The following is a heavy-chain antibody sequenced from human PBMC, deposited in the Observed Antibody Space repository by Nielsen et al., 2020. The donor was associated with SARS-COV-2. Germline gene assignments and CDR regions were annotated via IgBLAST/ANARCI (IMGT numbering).Heavy chain of an antibody. CDR1: GYTFTRHG. CDR3: ARGPYSSGWYPDY. D-gene: IGHD6-19*01. CDR2: MNPNSGNT. V-gene: IGHV1-8*01. J-gene: IGHJ4*02. Sequence: ASVKVSCKASGYTFTRHGISWVRQATGQGLEWMGWMNPNSGNTGYAQKFQGRVTMTRNTSISTAYMELSSLRSEDTAVYYCARGPYSSGWYPDYWGQGTLVTVSS.